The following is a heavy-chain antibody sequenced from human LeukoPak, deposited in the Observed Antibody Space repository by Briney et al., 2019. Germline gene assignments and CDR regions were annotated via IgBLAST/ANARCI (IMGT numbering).Heavy chain of an antibody. Sequence: ASVKVSCKTSGYTFTSYDINWVRQTTGQGLEWMGIINPSGGSTSYAQKFQGRVTMTRDTSTSTVYMELSSLRSEDTAVYYCARDRDDAFDIWGQGTMVTVSS. CDR1: GYTFTSYD. V-gene: IGHV1-46*01. J-gene: IGHJ3*02. CDR3: ARDRDDAFDI. CDR2: INPSGGST.